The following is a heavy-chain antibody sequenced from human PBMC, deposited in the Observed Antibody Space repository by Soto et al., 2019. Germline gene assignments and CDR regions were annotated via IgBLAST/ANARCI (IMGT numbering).Heavy chain of an antibody. CDR3: ARRYGGAFDI. Sequence: SETLSLTCTVSGDSISSNNYYWGWIRQPPGKGLEWIGGINYSGNTYYDPSLKSRVTISVDTSKNQFSLMLTSVTAADTAVYYCARRYGGAFDIWGQGTMVTVSS. D-gene: IGHD4-17*01. V-gene: IGHV4-39*01. CDR1: GDSISSNNYY. J-gene: IGHJ3*02. CDR2: INYSGNT.